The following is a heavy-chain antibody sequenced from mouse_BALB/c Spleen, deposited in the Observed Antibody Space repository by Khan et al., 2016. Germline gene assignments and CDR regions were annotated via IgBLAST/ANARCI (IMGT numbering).Heavy chain of an antibody. CDR2: IRSNNNNYAT. CDR1: GFTFNTNA. D-gene: IGHD2-4*01. V-gene: IGHV10S3*01. CDR3: VRGDDYDPYVDY. Sequence: EVQLLETGGGLVQPKGSLKLSCAASGFTFNTNAMNWVRQAPGKGLEWVARIRSNNNNYATYYADSVKDRFTISRDDSQSMLYLQSNNLQTEDTAMYYCVRGDDYDPYVDYWGQGTTLTVSS. J-gene: IGHJ2*01.